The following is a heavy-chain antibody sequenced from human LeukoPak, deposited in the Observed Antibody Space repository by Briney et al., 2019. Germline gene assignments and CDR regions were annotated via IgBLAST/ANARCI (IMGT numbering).Heavy chain of an antibody. V-gene: IGHV4-59*01. CDR3: ASLYCSSISCYADY. CDR2: IYYSGST. CDR1: GGSISSYY. Sequence: PSETLSLTYTVSGGSISSYYWSWIRQPPGKGLEWIGYIYYSGSTNYNPSLKSRVTISVDTSKNQFSLKLSSVTAADTAVYYCASLYCSSISCYADYWGQGTLVTVSS. D-gene: IGHD2-2*01. J-gene: IGHJ4*02.